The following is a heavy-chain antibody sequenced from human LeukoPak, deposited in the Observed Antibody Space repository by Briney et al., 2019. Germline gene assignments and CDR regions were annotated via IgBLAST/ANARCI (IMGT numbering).Heavy chain of an antibody. CDR2: INPNSGGT. CDR3: ARDLRDGPGRYFDY. CDR1: GYTFTGYY. D-gene: IGHD4-17*01. V-gene: IGHV1-2*06. Sequence: ASVKVSCKASGYTFTGYYMHWVRQAPGQGLEWMGRINPNSGGTNYAQKFQGRVTMTRDTSISTAYMELSRLRSDDTAVYYCARDLRDGPGRYFDYWGQGTLVTVSS. J-gene: IGHJ4*02.